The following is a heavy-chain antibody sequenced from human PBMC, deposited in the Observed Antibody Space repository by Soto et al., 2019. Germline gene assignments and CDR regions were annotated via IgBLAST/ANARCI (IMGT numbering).Heavy chain of an antibody. J-gene: IGHJ4*02. D-gene: IGHD3-3*01. V-gene: IGHV3-30*18. CDR1: GFTFSSYG. CDR3: AKDRYYDYY. Sequence: GGSLRLSCAASGFTFSSYGMHWVRQAPGKGLEWVAVISYDGSNKYYADSVKGRFTISRDNSKNTLYLQMNSLRAEDTAVYYCAKDRYYDYYWGQGTLVTVSS. CDR2: ISYDGSNK.